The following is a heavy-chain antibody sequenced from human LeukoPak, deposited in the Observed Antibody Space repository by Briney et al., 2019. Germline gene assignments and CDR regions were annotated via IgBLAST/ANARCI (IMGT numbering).Heavy chain of an antibody. CDR3: ATDLATIRKKEY. CDR2: FDPEDGET. Sequence: PGGSLRLSCAASGFIVSDHYMDWVRQAPGKGLEWMGGFDPEDGETIYAQKFQGRVTMTEDTSTDTAYMELSSLRSEDTAVYYCATDLATIRKKEYWGQGTLVTVSS. D-gene: IGHD5-12*01. J-gene: IGHJ4*02. V-gene: IGHV1-24*01. CDR1: GFIVSDHY.